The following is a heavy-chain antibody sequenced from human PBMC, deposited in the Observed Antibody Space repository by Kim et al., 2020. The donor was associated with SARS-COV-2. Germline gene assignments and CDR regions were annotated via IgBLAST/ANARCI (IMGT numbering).Heavy chain of an antibody. J-gene: IGHJ4*02. D-gene: IGHD6-19*01. CDR2: IYSGGSGT. CDR1: GFTFSTYA. V-gene: IGHV3-23*03. Sequence: GGSLRLSCAASGFTFSTYAMSWVRQAPGMGLEWVSTIYSGGSGTFYADSVKGRFTISRDDSNSTLYLQINSLRAEDTAGYYCATTTSGWIFDYLGQGTM. CDR3: ATTTSGWIFDY.